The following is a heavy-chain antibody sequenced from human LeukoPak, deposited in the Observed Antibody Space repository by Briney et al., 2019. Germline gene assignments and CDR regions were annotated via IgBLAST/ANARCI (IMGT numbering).Heavy chain of an antibody. Sequence: GGSLRLSCAASGFTFSSYAMSWVRQAPGKGLEWVSAISGSGDSTYYADSVKGRFTISRDNSKKTLYLQLNSLRAEDTAVYYCAKSGYSSSWSEGPNWFDPWGQGTLVTVSS. CDR1: GFTFSSYA. D-gene: IGHD6-13*01. CDR3: AKSGYSSSWSEGPNWFDP. J-gene: IGHJ5*02. V-gene: IGHV3-23*01. CDR2: ISGSGDST.